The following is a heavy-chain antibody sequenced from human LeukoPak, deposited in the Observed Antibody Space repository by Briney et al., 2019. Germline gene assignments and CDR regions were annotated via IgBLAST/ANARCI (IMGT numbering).Heavy chain of an antibody. D-gene: IGHD3-22*01. V-gene: IGHV3-23*01. Sequence: GGSLRLSCAASEFTFSKIGMTWLRQAPGKGLEWVSTISASGQTTFYADSVRGRFIISRDNSRNTLYLQMNSLSSADTAVYYCARAPTCPTLIVFDLYFDYWGQGSLVTVSS. CDR1: EFTFSKIG. J-gene: IGHJ4*02. CDR2: ISASGQTT. CDR3: ARAPTCPTLIVFDLYFDY.